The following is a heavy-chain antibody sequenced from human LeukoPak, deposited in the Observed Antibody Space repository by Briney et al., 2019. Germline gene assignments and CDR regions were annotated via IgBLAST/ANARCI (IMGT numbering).Heavy chain of an antibody. D-gene: IGHD6-13*01. Sequence: ASVKVSCKASGYTFTSSDINWVRQAPGQGLEWMGWTNPNSGKTGYARKFQGRVTMTKNTSVSTAYMEVSSLGYDDTAIYYCARGRPGLASAGTYDFWGQGTLITVSS. J-gene: IGHJ4*02. CDR1: GYTFTSSD. V-gene: IGHV1-8*01. CDR2: TNPNSGKT. CDR3: ARGRPGLASAGTYDF.